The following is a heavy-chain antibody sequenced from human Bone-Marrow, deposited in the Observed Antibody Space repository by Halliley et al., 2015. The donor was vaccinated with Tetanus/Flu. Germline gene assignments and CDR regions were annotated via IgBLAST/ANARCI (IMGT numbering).Heavy chain of an antibody. CDR1: GFTFSTFG. J-gene: IGHJ5*02. Sequence: SLRLSCEASGFTFSTFGMHWVRQAPGKGLERVALISSDESAASHEDSVKGRFTISSDNSKNTLYHQMNSLRPEDPAVYYCAKDLGQFNWGWRIPARDAWGPGALVTVAS. V-gene: IGHV3-30*18. CDR2: ISSDESAA. CDR3: AKDLGQFNWGWRIPARDA. D-gene: IGHD7-27*01.